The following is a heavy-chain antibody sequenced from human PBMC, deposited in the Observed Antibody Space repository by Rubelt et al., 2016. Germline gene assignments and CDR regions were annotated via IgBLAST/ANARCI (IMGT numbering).Heavy chain of an antibody. CDR1: GGSISSSNYY. V-gene: IGHV4-39*01. CDR3: VRQGGWGRAVVRDY. D-gene: IGHD6-19*01. CDR2: IYDSGST. Sequence: QLQLQESGPGLVKPSETLSLTCIVSGGSISSSNYYWGWIRKPPGTGMEWIGNIYDSGSTYYNPSLKSRVTITVGTSKIQFFLNLNSVAAADRAGYYWVRQGGWGRAVVRDYGSQGTLGTVSA. J-gene: IGHJ4*02.